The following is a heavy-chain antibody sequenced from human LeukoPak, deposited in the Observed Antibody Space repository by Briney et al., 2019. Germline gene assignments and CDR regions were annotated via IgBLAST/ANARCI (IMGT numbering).Heavy chain of an antibody. D-gene: IGHD3-22*01. CDR3: ARQFYHDSRGADY. CDR2: IYYSENT. Sequence: PSETLSVSCILSGDSTRTSIYYWGWIRQPPGKGLEWIVSIYYSENTYYNPPPKSRVAISMDTSKNQFSLKLTSVTATDTAVYYCARQFYHDSRGADYCGQGALVTVSS. J-gene: IGHJ4*02. CDR1: GDSTRTSIYY. V-gene: IGHV4-39*01.